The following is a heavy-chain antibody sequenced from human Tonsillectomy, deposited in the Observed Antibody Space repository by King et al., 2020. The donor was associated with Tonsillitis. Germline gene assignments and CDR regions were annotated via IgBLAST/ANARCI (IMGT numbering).Heavy chain of an antibody. Sequence: QVQLQESGPGLVKPSQTLSPTCSVSGGSISSGDYYWSWIRQPPGKGLEWIGYIYYSGSTFYNASLKSRITISVDTSKNQFSLKLSSVTAADTAVYYCARRETDFNWYFDLWGRGTLVTVSS. D-gene: IGHD1-1*01. CDR2: IYYSGST. V-gene: IGHV4-30-4*01. CDR1: GGSISSGDYY. J-gene: IGHJ2*01. CDR3: ARRETDFNWYFDL.